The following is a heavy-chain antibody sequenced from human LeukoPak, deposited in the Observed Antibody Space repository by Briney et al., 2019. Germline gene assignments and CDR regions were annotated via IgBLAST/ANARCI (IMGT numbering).Heavy chain of an antibody. V-gene: IGHV3-48*01. J-gene: IGHJ4*02. CDR1: GFTFSSYS. D-gene: IGHD2/OR15-2a*01. Sequence: GGCLRLTCAASGFTFSSYSMNWVRQAPGKGLQWVSYISSSSSTIYYADSVKGRFTISRDNAKNSLYLQMNSLRAEDTAVYYCARDGSMDFFDYWGQGTLVTVSS. CDR2: ISSSSSTI. CDR3: ARDGSMDFFDY.